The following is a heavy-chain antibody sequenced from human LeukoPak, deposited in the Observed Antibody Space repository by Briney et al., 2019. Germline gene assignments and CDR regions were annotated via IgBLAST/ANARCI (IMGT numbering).Heavy chain of an antibody. D-gene: IGHD3-10*01. J-gene: IGHJ1*01. CDR3: TVNIGSGTYGNFQF. V-gene: IGHV3-74*01. CDR2: ISTDGSGT. CDR1: GLSFSSYW. Sequence: PGGSLRLSCAASGLSFSSYWMHWVRQAPGKGLVWVSRISTDGSGTDYADSVKGRFTISRDNAKNTLYLQMSSLKAEDTAMYYCTVNIGSGTYGNFQFWGQGTLVTVSS.